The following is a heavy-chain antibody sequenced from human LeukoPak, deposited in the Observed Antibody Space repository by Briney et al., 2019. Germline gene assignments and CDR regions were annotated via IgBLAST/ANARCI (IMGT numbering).Heavy chain of an antibody. CDR2: IDWDDDK. J-gene: IGHJ4*02. Sequence: SGPALVKPTQTLTLTRTFSGFSLSTRGMRVSWIRQPPAKALEWLARIDWDDDKFYSTSLKTRLTISKDTSKNQVVLTMTNMDPVDTATYYCARLNRGTYLDYWGQGTLVTVSS. D-gene: IGHD3-16*01. CDR3: ARLNRGTYLDY. V-gene: IGHV2-70*04. CDR1: GFSLSTRGMR.